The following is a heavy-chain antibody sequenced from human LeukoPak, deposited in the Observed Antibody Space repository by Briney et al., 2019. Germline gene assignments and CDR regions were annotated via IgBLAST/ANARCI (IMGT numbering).Heavy chain of an antibody. CDR3: ARDGTLLSIWYQLPPFDP. V-gene: IGHV1-2*02. CDR1: GYTFTSYY. CDR2: INPNSGGT. Sequence: GASVKASCKASGYTFTSYYMHWVRQAPGQGLEWMGWINPNSGGTNYAQKFQGSVTMTRDTSISTAYMELSRLRSDDTAVYYCARDGTLLSIWYQLPPFDPWGQGTLVTVSS. J-gene: IGHJ5*02. D-gene: IGHD2-2*01.